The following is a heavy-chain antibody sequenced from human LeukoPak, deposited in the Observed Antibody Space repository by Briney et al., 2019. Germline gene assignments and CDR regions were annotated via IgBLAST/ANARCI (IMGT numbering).Heavy chain of an antibody. J-gene: IGHJ3*02. CDR3: AREGHSSGNCGMFDI. V-gene: IGHV3-64*01. Sequence: GGSLRLSCAASGFSLSSSVMHWVRQGPGKGLEYVSGIDGSGSSTHYANSLKDRFTISKHNSKNTLYLQMGSLRVEDMAVYYCAREGHSSGNCGMFDIWGQGTMVTVSS. CDR2: IDGSGSST. D-gene: IGHD3-22*01. CDR1: GFSLSSSV.